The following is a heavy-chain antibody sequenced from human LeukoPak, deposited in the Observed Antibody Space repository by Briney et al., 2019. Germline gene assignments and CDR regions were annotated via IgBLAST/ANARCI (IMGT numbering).Heavy chain of an antibody. V-gene: IGHV3-48*04. J-gene: IGHJ4*02. CDR1: GFTFSSYS. CDR3: ARETYCGGDCYVQYYFDY. D-gene: IGHD2-21*02. CDR2: ISSGSGTI. Sequence: GGSLRLSCAASGFTFSSYSMNWVRQAPGKGLEWVSYISSGSGTIHYADSVKGRFTISRDNAKNSLYLQVNSLRAEDTAVYYCARETYCGGDCYVQYYFDYWGQGTLVTVSS.